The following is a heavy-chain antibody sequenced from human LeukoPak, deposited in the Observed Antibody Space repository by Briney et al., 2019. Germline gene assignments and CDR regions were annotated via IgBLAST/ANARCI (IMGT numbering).Heavy chain of an antibody. V-gene: IGHV4-4*09. Sequence: SETLSLTCTVSGGSISDYYWSWIRQPPGKGLEWIGYIYTTGTTNYNPSLKSRVTISVDTSKNQFSLKLNSVTAADTAVYYCARHGGYSSSAAYWGQGALVTVSS. J-gene: IGHJ4*02. CDR2: IYTTGTT. CDR3: ARHGGYSSSAAY. D-gene: IGHD6-6*01. CDR1: GGSISDYY.